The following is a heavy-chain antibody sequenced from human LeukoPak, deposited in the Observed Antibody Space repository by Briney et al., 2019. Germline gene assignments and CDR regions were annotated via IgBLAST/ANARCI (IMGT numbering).Heavy chain of an antibody. J-gene: IGHJ6*03. CDR2: IYTSGST. V-gene: IGHV4-4*09. CDR3: ASSSGSYYYYYYYMDV. D-gene: IGHD1-26*01. Sequence: MPSETLSLTCTVSGGSISSYYWSWIRRPPGKGLEWIGYIYTSGSTNYNPSLKSRVTISVDTSKNQFSLKLSSVTAADTAVYYCASSSGSYYYYYYYMDVWGKGTTVTVSS. CDR1: GGSISSYY.